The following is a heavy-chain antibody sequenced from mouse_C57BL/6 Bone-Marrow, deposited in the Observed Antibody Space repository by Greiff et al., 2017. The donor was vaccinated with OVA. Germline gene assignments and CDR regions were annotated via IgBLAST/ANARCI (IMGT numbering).Heavy chain of an antibody. Sequence: QVQLQQSGAELARPGASVKLSCKASGYTFTSYGISWVKQRTGQGLEWIGEIYPRSGNTYYNEKFKGKATLTADKSSSTAYMELRSLPSEDSAVYFCARRSLTSYFDYWGQGTTLTVSS. D-gene: IGHD6-2*01. J-gene: IGHJ2*01. CDR1: GYTFTSYG. CDR3: ARRSLTSYFDY. V-gene: IGHV1-81*01. CDR2: IYPRSGNT.